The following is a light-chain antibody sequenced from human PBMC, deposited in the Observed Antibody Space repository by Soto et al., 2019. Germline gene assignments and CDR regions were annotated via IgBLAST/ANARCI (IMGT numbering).Light chain of an antibody. CDR1: SSSIGTNY. V-gene: IGLV1-47*01. Sequence: QSVLTQPPSASGTPGQRVTISCSGSSSSIGTNYVYWYQQLPGTAPKLLIYKNNQRPSGVPDRFSGSKSGTSASLAISGLRSEDEADYHCASWDDSLSGYVFGTGTKVT. J-gene: IGLJ1*01. CDR3: ASWDDSLSGYV. CDR2: KNN.